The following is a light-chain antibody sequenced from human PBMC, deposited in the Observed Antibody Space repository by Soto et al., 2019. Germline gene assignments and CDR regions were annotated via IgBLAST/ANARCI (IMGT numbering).Light chain of an antibody. Sequence: VVTQPPSASGTPGQRVTISCSGSSSYIGSKYVYWYQQLPGTAPKLLIYRNDQRPSRISDRFSGSKSGTSASLAISGLRSEDEADYYCAAWDDSLSGYVFGTGTKVTVL. J-gene: IGLJ1*01. CDR1: SSYIGSKY. CDR2: RND. CDR3: AAWDDSLSGYV. V-gene: IGLV1-47*01.